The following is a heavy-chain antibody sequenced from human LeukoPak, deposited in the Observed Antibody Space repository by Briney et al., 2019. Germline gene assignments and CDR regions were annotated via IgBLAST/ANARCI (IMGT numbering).Heavy chain of an antibody. V-gene: IGHV3-23*01. Sequence: GGSLRLSCAASGFTFSNYAMSWVRQAPGKGLEWVSVISGSGGSTCYADSVKGRFTISRDNSKNTLYLQMNSLRAEDTAIYYCAKDISGGYGAFDIWGQGTMVTVSS. J-gene: IGHJ3*02. CDR3: AKDISGGYGAFDI. D-gene: IGHD5-12*01. CDR2: ISGSGGST. CDR1: GFTFSNYA.